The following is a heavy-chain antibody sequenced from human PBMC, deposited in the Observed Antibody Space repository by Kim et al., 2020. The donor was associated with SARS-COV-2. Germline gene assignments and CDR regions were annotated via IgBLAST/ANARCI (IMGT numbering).Heavy chain of an antibody. CDR3: AGLWFRELFPGYYYMDV. CDR1: GGTFSSYA. Sequence: SVKVSCKASGGTFSSYAISWVRQAPGQGLEWMGGIIPIFGTANYAQKFQGRVTITADESTSTAYMEMSSLRSEDTAVYYCAGLWFRELFPGYYYMDVWGKGTTVTVSS. D-gene: IGHD3-10*01. CDR2: IIPIFGTA. J-gene: IGHJ6*03. V-gene: IGHV1-69*13.